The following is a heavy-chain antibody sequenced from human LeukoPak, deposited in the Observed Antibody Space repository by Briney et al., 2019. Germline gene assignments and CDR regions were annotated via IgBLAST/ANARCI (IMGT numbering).Heavy chain of an antibody. CDR2: ISAYNGNT. Sequence: ASVKVSCKASGYTFTSYGISWVRQAPGQGLEWMGWISAYNGNTNYAQKLQGRVTMTTDTSTSTAYMELRSLRSDDTAVYYCARDALWFGEFDFDYWGQGTPVTVSS. CDR3: ARDALWFGEFDFDY. CDR1: GYTFTSYG. J-gene: IGHJ4*02. V-gene: IGHV1-18*01. D-gene: IGHD3-10*01.